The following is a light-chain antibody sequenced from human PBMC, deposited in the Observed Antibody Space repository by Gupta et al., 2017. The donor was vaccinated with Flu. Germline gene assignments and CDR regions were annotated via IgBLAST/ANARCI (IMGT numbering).Light chain of an antibody. Sequence: STTVSSTCSCSDIGSYKFVSWYQQHPGKAHMLIIYHVSNRPAVISSRFSGSKSDNTASLTISGRQPEDDADYYCVAYTTSTTLVFGGGTKLTVL. V-gene: IGLV2-14*03. CDR2: HVS. CDR1: CSDIGSYKF. J-gene: IGLJ1*01. CDR3: VAYTTSTTLV.